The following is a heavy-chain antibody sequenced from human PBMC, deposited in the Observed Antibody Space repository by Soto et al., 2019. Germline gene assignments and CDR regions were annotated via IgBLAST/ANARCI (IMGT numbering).Heavy chain of an antibody. J-gene: IGHJ4*02. D-gene: IGHD4-17*01. V-gene: IGHV4-31*03. CDR1: GGSISSGGYY. CDR3: ARDGAFGGDYGY. CDR2: IYYSGST. Sequence: QVQLQESGPGLVKPSQTLSLTCTLSGGSISSGGYYWSWILQHPGKGLEWIGYIYYSGSTYYDQFIKCRVTISVDTSKNKFSLKVSSVTAADTAVYDFARDGAFGGDYGYWGQGTLVTVSS.